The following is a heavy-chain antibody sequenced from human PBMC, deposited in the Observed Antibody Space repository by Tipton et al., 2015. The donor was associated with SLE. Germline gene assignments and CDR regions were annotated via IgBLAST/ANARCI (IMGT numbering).Heavy chain of an antibody. CDR1: GGSISSSSYY. CDR3: ARDTLRSHGLYYLDY. D-gene: IGHD5-18*01. V-gene: IGHV4-39*02. CDR2: IYYRGAT. J-gene: IGHJ4*02. Sequence: TLSLTCTVSGGSISSSSYYWGWIRQPPGKGLEYIGSIYYRGATYYNLSLRSRVTISVDTSNQFSLRLSSVTAADTAVYYCARDTLRSHGLYYLDYWGRGTLLTVSS.